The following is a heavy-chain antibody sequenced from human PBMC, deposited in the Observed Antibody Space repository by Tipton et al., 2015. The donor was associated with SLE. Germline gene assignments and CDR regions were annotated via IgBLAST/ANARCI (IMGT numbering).Heavy chain of an antibody. V-gene: IGHV3-23*01. J-gene: IGHJ3*02. Sequence: GSLRLSCGASGFTFSSYWMHWVRRAPGKGLEWVSVITGSGGSTYYADSLKGRFTISRDNSKNTLYLQISSLRADDTAVYYCAKDLFRQQVDPDAFDIWGQGTKVIVSS. CDR1: GFTFSSYW. D-gene: IGHD6-13*01. CDR2: ITGSGGST. CDR3: AKDLFRQQVDPDAFDI.